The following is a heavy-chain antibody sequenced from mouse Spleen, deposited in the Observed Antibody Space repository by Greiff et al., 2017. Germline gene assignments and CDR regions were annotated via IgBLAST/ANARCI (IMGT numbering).Heavy chain of an antibody. CDR1: EYEFPSHD. CDR3: ARHGGAYYQAWVAH. D-gene: IGHD2-10*01. J-gene: IGHJ3*01. Sequence: EVQRVESGGDLVQPGESLKLSCESNEYEFPSHDMSWVRKTPEKRLELVAVINSDGSSTYYPDTMERRFIISRDNTKKTLYLQMSSLRSEDTALYYCARHGGAYYQAWVAHWGQRTLVTVSA. CDR2: INSDGSST. V-gene: IGHV5-2*01.